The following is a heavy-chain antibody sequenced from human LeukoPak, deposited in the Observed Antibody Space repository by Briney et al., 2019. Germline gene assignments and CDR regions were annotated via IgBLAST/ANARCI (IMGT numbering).Heavy chain of an antibody. CDR2: ITGSGGGT. Sequence: PGGSLRLSCATSQFKFENYGMTWVRQAPGKGLEWVSSITGSGGGTQYADSVQGRFTISRDNSKNTLYLQMNSLRAEDTAVYYCAKAPRTGDPYYFDYWGQGTLVTVSS. D-gene: IGHD7-27*01. V-gene: IGHV3-23*01. CDR3: AKAPRTGDPYYFDY. J-gene: IGHJ4*02. CDR1: QFKFENYG.